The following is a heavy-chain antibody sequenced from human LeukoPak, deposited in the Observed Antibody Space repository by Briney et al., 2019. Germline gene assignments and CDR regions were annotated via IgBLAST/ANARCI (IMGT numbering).Heavy chain of an antibody. CDR2: ISNSGSTI. CDR1: GFTFSDYY. V-gene: IGHV3-11*01. D-gene: IGHD5-12*01. CDR3: ARGHDNSGYDLPDRFDP. Sequence: GGSLRLSCAASGFTFSDYYMSWIRQAPGKGLEWVSYISNSGSTIYYADSVKGRFTISRDNAKKSMYLQMNSLSGEDTAVYCCARGHDNSGYDLPDRFDPWGQGTLVIVSS. J-gene: IGHJ5*02.